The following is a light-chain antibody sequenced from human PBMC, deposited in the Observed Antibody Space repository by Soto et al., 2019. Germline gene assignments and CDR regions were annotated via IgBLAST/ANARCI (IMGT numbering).Light chain of an antibody. CDR3: LQHNSYPWP. V-gene: IGKV1-17*01. CDR1: QGIRKD. J-gene: IGKJ1*01. Sequence: DIQMTQSPSSLSASVGDRVTITCRASQGIRKDLGWYQQKPGKAPKGLIFAASSLQSGVPSRFRGSGSGTKFTLTISSLQPEDSATYYCLQHNSYPWPFGQGTKVKIK. CDR2: AAS.